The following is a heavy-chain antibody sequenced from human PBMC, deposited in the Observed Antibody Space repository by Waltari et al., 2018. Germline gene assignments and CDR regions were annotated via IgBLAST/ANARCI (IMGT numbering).Heavy chain of an antibody. CDR3: ARGADL. J-gene: IGHJ4*02. CDR1: VFTLRGTW. CDR2: ISGDRSTI. V-gene: IGHV3-74*01. D-gene: IGHD3-3*01. Sequence: EVQLVASGGGLVQPGGSLRLSCAASVFTLRGTWLHWVRQVPGMGLVWVSRISGDRSTINYADSVKGRFTISRDTAKNTLYLQMNSLRAEDTAVYYCARGADLRGQGILVTVSS.